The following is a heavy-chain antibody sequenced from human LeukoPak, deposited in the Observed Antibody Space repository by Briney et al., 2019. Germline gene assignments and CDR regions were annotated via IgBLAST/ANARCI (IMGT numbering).Heavy chain of an antibody. Sequence: SETLSLTCAVYGGSFSGYYWSWIRQPPGKGLEWIGEINHSGSTNYNPSLKSRVTISVDTSKNQFSLKLSSVTAADTAVYYCARESPLMLGEYYYYYYYMDVWGKGTTVTISS. CDR3: ARESPLMLGEYYYYYYYMDV. V-gene: IGHV4-34*01. CDR2: INHSGST. J-gene: IGHJ6*03. CDR1: GGSFSGYY. D-gene: IGHD3-10*02.